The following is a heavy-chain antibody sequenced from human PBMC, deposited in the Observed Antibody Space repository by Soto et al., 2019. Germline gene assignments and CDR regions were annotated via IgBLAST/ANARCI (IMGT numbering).Heavy chain of an antibody. CDR3: ARKVHYYDTSPMGWFDP. Sequence: GSLRLSCTASGFTFSNYWMSWVRQAPGKGLEWVANIRQDGSEEYYVDSVKGRFTISRDNAKNSLYLQMDSLRAEDTAVYYCARKVHYYDTSPMGWFDPWGQGTLVTVSS. D-gene: IGHD3-22*01. J-gene: IGHJ5*02. V-gene: IGHV3-7*03. CDR1: GFTFSNYW. CDR2: IRQDGSEE.